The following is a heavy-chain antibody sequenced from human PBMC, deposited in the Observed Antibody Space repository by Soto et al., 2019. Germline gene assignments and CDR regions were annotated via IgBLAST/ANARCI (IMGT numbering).Heavy chain of an antibody. D-gene: IGHD1-26*01. CDR3: AREVGNFYSGSYRDLFDY. V-gene: IGHV1-69*13. CDR1: GGTFSSYA. J-gene: IGHJ4*02. CDR2: IIPIFGTA. Sequence: EASVKVSCKASGGTFSSYAISWVRQAPGQGLEWMGGIIPIFGTANYAQKFQGRVTITADESTSTAYMELSSLRSEDTAVYYCAREVGNFYSGSYRDLFDYWGQGTLVTVSS.